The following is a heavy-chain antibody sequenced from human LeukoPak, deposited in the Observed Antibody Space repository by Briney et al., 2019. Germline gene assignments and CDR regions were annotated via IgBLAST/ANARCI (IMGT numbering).Heavy chain of an antibody. Sequence: ASVKVSCKASGYTFTSYGISWVRQAPGQGLEWMGWISAYNGNTNYAQKLQGRVTMTTDTSTSTAYMELSSLRSEDTAVYYCARRVGIGDYYEGYYYYMDVWGKGTTVTVSS. J-gene: IGHJ6*03. V-gene: IGHV1-18*01. CDR1: GYTFTSYG. D-gene: IGHD3-22*01. CDR3: ARRVGIGDYYEGYYYYMDV. CDR2: ISAYNGNT.